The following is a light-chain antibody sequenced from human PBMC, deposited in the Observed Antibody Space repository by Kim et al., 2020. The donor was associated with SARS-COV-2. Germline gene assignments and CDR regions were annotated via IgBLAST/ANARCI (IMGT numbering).Light chain of an antibody. J-gene: IGKJ3*01. V-gene: IGKV1-5*01. CDR1: QSISNW. CDR2: DAS. CDR3: QHYNTYQAT. Sequence: GDRVTITCRASQSISNWLAWYQQKPGKAPNLLIYDASSLGSGVPSRFSGSGSGTEFTLTISSLQPDDFATYYCQHYNTYQATFGPGTKVDIK.